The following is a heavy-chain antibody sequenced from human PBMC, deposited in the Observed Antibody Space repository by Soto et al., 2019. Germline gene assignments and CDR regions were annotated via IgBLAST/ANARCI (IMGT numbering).Heavy chain of an antibody. V-gene: IGHV2-5*02. D-gene: IGHD2-2*01. CDR3: AHRWVYPASDF. CDR1: GCSLSTSGVG. Sequence: ASGPTLVSPRETLALTGTFCGCSLSTSGVGVGWIRQPPGKALEWLALIYCDDDKRYSPSLNSRLTITKGTSKNQLVLTMSNIHPVDTATSYCAHRWVYPASDFWGQGTLVIVSS. CDR2: IYCDDDK. J-gene: IGHJ4*02.